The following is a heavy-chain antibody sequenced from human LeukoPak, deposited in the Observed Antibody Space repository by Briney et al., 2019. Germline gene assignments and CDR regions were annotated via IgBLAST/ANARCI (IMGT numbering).Heavy chain of an antibody. D-gene: IGHD3-22*01. Sequence: ASVKVSCKASGYTFTSYGISWVRQAPGQGLEWMGWITAYSGNANYAQNLQGRVTMTTDTSTSTAYMDLRSLRSDDTAVYYCARVYYYDSSGHNWFDPWGQGTLVTVSS. CDR2: ITAYSGNA. CDR1: GYTFTSYG. CDR3: ARVYYYDSSGHNWFDP. J-gene: IGHJ5*02. V-gene: IGHV1-18*01.